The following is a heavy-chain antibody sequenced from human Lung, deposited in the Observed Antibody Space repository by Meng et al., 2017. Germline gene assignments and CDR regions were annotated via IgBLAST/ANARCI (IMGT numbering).Heavy chain of an antibody. CDR3: ARGTPGRSYSDF. J-gene: IGHJ4*02. D-gene: IGHD3-10*01. CDR1: DYTFTGYG. CDR2: LGAHDGDR. V-gene: IGHV1-18*04. Sequence: QVHPVQSGAEVKKPGASAKVSGKSSDYTFTGYGVSWVRQAPGQGLEWMAWLGAHDGDRSHAPRFQGRVTVTADRLTATSFMELRNLRYDDTAVYYCARGTPGRSYSDFWGQGTLVTVSS.